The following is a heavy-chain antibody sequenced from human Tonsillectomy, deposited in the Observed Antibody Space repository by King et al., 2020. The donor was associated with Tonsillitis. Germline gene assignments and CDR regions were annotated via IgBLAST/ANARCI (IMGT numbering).Heavy chain of an antibody. J-gene: IGHJ4*02. CDR2: ISGSGGST. CDR3: AKGPYYDYAWVSYRYQEGYYFDY. V-gene: IGHV3-23*04. Sequence: VQLVESGGGLVQPGGSLRLSCAASGFTFSSYAMSWVRQAPGKGLEWVSAISGSGGSTYYADSVKGRFTISRDNSNNTLYPQMNSLRAEDTAVYYCAKGPYYDYAWVSYRYQEGYYFDYWGQGTLVTVSS. CDR1: GFTFSSYA. D-gene: IGHD3-16*02.